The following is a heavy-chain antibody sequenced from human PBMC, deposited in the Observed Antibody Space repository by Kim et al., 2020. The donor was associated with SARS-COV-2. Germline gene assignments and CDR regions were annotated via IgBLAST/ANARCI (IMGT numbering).Heavy chain of an antibody. Sequence: ASVKVSCKASGYTFDTFSLYWLRQAPGQRFEWMGWINGGNGNTRYSQNFQGIVIFTRDTSATTAYMELTSLTFKDTAVYYCAREGSGSYNWLDPWGQGTLVTVSS. CDR1: GYTFDTFS. D-gene: IGHD3-10*01. CDR3: AREGSGSYNWLDP. CDR2: INGGNGNT. J-gene: IGHJ5*02. V-gene: IGHV1-3*01.